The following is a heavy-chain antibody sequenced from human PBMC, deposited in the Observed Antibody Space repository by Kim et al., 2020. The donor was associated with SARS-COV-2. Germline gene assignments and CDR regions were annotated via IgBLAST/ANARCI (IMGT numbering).Heavy chain of an antibody. Sequence: GGSLRLSCAASGFTFSSYGMHWVRQAPGKGLEWVAVISYDGSNKYYADSVKGRFTISRDNSKNTLYLQMNSLRAEDTAVYYCAKSWGYSSSWYGDYFDYWGQGTLVTVSS. D-gene: IGHD6-13*01. CDR1: GFTFSSYG. CDR2: ISYDGSNK. J-gene: IGHJ4*02. CDR3: AKSWGYSSSWYGDYFDY. V-gene: IGHV3-30*18.